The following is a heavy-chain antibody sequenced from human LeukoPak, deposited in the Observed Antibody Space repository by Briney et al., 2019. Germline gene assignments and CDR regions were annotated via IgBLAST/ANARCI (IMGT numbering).Heavy chain of an antibody. CDR3: ARPIGSPGGYSYYGMDV. Sequence: SETLSLTCTVSGGSISSSSYYWGLIRQPPGKGLEWIGSIYYSGSTYYNPSLKSRVTISVDTSKNQFSLKLSSVTAADTAVYYCARPIGSPGGYSYYGMDVWRQGTTVTVSS. V-gene: IGHV4-39*01. J-gene: IGHJ6*02. D-gene: IGHD2-15*01. CDR1: GGSISSSSYY. CDR2: IYYSGST.